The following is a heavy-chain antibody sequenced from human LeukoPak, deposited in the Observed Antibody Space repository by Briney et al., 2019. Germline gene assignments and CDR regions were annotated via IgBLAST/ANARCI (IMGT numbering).Heavy chain of an antibody. D-gene: IGHD4-17*01. CDR3: ARDQVYGDYLRGDYYGMDV. CDR1: GFTVSSNY. J-gene: IGHJ6*02. V-gene: IGHV3-66*01. CDR2: IYSGGST. Sequence: PGGSQRLSCAASGFTVSSNYMSWVRQAPGKGLEWVSVIYSGGSTYYADSVKGRFTISRDNSKNTLYLQMNSLRAEDTAVYYCARDQVYGDYLRGDYYGMDVWGQGTTVTVSS.